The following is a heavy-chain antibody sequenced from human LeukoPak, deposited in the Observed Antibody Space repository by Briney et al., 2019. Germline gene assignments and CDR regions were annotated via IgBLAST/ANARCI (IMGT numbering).Heavy chain of an antibody. CDR2: IYYSGST. V-gene: IGHV4-31*03. J-gene: IGHJ5*02. CDR3: ARKDPAAGREGYNWFDP. CDR1: GGSISSGGYY. Sequence: KSSETLSLTCTVSGGSISSGGYYWSWIRQHPGKGLEWIGYIYYSGSTYYNPSLKSRVTISVDTSKNQFSLKLSSVTAADTAVYYCARKDPAAGREGYNWFDPWGQGTLVTVSS. D-gene: IGHD6-13*01.